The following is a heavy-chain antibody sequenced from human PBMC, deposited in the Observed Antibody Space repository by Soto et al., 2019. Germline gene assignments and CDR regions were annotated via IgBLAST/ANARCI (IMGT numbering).Heavy chain of an antibody. J-gene: IGHJ6*02. V-gene: IGHV2-70*13. CDR1: GFSLSTTGMC. CDR3: ARIRQQPGSYSYSYGMDV. CDR2: IDWDDSK. Sequence: SGPTLVNPTQTLALTCTFSGFSLSTTGMCVTWIRQPPGKALEWLALIDWDDSKYYSTSLRTRLTISKDTSKNQVVLTLTNMDPVDTATYYCARIRQQPGSYSYSYGMDVWGQGTTVTVSS. D-gene: IGHD6-13*01.